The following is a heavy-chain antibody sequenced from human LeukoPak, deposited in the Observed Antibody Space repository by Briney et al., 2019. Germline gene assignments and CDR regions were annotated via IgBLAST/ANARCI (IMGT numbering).Heavy chain of an antibody. CDR1: GGSFSGYY. J-gene: IGHJ4*02. CDR2: INHSGST. D-gene: IGHD2-2*01. Sequence: SETLSLTCAVYGGSFSGYYWSWIRQPPGKGLGWIGEINHSGSTNYNPSLKSRVTISVDTSKNQFSLKLSSVTAADTAVYYCAKLAGCSSTSCYSVDYWGQGTLVTVSS. V-gene: IGHV4-34*01. CDR3: AKLAGCSSTSCYSVDY.